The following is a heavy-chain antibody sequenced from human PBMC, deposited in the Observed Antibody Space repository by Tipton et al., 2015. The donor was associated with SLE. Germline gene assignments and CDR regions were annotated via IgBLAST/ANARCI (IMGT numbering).Heavy chain of an antibody. CDR2: IYYSGST. Sequence: LRLSCTVSGGSISSSSYYWGWIRQPPGKGLEWIGSIYYSGSTYYNPSLKSRVTISVDTSKNQFSLKLSSVTAADTAVYYCVRGSIFEGAFDIWGQGTMVTVSS. CDR3: VRGSIFEGAFDI. V-gene: IGHV4-39*07. D-gene: IGHD3-3*01. J-gene: IGHJ3*02. CDR1: GGSISSSSYY.